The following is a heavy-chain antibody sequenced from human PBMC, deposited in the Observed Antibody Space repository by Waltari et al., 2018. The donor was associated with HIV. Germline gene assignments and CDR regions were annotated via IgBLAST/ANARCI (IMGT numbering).Heavy chain of an antibody. J-gene: IGHJ6*02. V-gene: IGHV3-66*01. Sequence: EVQLVESGGGSVQTGKSLSLSCAASGFLVISNSMRWVRQAPGKGLEWVSVIYSDGSTNYADSVKGRFTISREKSTNALYLQMSSLKVEDTAVYYCARDPAAGRVNGPYYYGLDVWGRGTTVTVSS. D-gene: IGHD2-8*01. CDR3: ARDPAAGRVNGPYYYGLDV. CDR1: GFLVISNS. CDR2: IYSDGST.